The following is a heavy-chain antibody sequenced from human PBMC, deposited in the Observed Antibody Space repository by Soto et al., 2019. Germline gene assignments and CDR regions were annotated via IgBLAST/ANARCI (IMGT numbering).Heavy chain of an antibody. Sequence: GASVKVSCKASGYTFTNYAMHWVRQAPGQRLEWMGWINAGNGNTKYSQKFQGRVTITRDTSASTAYMELSSLRSEDTAVYYCASNRRVGFGELLPDYWSQGTLVTSPQ. J-gene: IGHJ4*02. CDR2: INAGNGNT. D-gene: IGHD3-10*01. CDR1: GYTFTNYA. CDR3: ASNRRVGFGELLPDY. V-gene: IGHV1-3*01.